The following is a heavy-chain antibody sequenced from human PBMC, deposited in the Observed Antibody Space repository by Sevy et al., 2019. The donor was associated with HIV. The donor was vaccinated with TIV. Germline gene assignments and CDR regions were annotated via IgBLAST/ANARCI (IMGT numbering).Heavy chain of an antibody. V-gene: IGHV3-11*01. J-gene: IGHJ6*02. Sequence: GGSLRLSCAASGFTFSDYYMSWIRQAPGKGLEWVSYISSSGSAIYYADSVNGRFTISRDNAKNTLYLQMNSLRAEDTAVYYCARYILYDFWSGYYALGGGNYYYYGMDVWGQGTTVTVSS. CDR3: ARYILYDFWSGYYALGGGNYYYYGMDV. D-gene: IGHD3-3*01. CDR1: GFTFSDYY. CDR2: ISSSGSAI.